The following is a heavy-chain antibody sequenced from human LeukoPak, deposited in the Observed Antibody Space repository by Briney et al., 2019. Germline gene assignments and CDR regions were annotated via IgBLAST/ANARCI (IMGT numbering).Heavy chain of an antibody. Sequence: SETLSLTCTVSGGSISSYYWSWIRQPPGKGLEWIGEINHSGSTNYNPSLKSRVTISVDTSKNQFSLKLSSVTAADTAVYYCARGVEMAYFDYWGQGTLVTVSS. V-gene: IGHV4-34*01. CDR1: GGSISSYY. CDR2: INHSGST. J-gene: IGHJ4*02. CDR3: ARGVEMAYFDY. D-gene: IGHD5-12*01.